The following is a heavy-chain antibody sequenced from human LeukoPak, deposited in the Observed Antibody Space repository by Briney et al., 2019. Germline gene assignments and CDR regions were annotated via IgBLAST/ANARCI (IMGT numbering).Heavy chain of an antibody. J-gene: IGHJ6*03. CDR1: GFTFSDYY. Sequence: PGGSLRLSCAASGFTFSDYYMSWIRQAPGKGLEWVSYISSSGSTIYYADSVKGRFTISRDNAKNSLYLQMNSPRAEDTAVYYCAMVTTSSYYYYYYMDVWGKGTTVTVSS. D-gene: IGHD4-11*01. CDR3: AMVTTSSYYYYYYMDV. V-gene: IGHV3-11*04. CDR2: ISSSGSTI.